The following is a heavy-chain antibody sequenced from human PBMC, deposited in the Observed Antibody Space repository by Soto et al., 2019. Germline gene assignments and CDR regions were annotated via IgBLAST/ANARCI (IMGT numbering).Heavy chain of an antibody. D-gene: IGHD3-9*01. V-gene: IGHV4-30-4*01. Sequence: SETLSLTCTVSGDSIRSGNHYWSWIRQPPGKGLEWIGYIYYSGSTYYSPSLKSRVTISVDTSKNQFSLKLNSVTAADTAVYYCARVDILTVYGCTDVWGQATTVTVFS. CDR1: GDSIRSGNHY. CDR3: ARVDILTVYGCTDV. CDR2: IYYSGST. J-gene: IGHJ6*02.